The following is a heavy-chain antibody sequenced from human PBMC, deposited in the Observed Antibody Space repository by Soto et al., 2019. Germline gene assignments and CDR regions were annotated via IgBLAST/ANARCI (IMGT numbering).Heavy chain of an antibody. CDR2: FDPEDGET. CDR1: GYTLTELS. V-gene: IGHV1-24*01. Sequence: ASVKVSCKVSGYTLTELSMHWVRQAPGKGLEWMGGFDPEDGETIYAQKFQGRVTMTEDTSTDTAYMELSSLRSEDTAVYYCATAPGTYCSSTSCIEFDPRGQGTLVTVSS. CDR3: ATAPGTYCSSTSCIEFDP. D-gene: IGHD2-2*01. J-gene: IGHJ5*02.